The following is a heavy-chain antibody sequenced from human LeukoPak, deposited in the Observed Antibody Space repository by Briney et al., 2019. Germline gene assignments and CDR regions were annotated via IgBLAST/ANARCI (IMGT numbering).Heavy chain of an antibody. V-gene: IGHV1-2*02. Sequence: ASDTVSFKASGYTFTYYYMHGVRPAPGQGLEWMGWINPNSGGTNYAQKFQGRVTITRDTSISTAYMELSRLRSDDTAVYYCARASEYSSTLTDYWGQGTLVT. CDR3: ARASEYSSTLTDY. D-gene: IGHD6-13*01. J-gene: IGHJ4*02. CDR1: GYTFTYYY. CDR2: INPNSGGT.